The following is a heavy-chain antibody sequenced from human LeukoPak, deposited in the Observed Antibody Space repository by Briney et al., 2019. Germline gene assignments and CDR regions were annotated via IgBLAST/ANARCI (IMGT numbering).Heavy chain of an antibody. J-gene: IGHJ4*02. CDR1: GGSISSSSYY. CDR3: ARQRGWLQLLDYFDY. CDR2: IYYSGST. D-gene: IGHD5-24*01. V-gene: IGHV4-39*01. Sequence: TSETLSLTCTVSGGSISSSSYYWGWIRQPPGKGLEWIGSIYYSGSTYYNPSLKSRVTISVDTSKNQFSLKLSSVTAADTAVYYCARQRGWLQLLDYFDYWGQGTLVTVSS.